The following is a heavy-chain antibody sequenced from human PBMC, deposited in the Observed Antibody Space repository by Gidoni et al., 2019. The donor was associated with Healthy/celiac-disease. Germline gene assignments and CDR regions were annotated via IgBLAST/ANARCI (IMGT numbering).Heavy chain of an antibody. CDR1: GGSISRRSYY. CDR2: IYYSGST. Sequence: QLQLQESGPGLVKPSETLSLTCTVSGGSISRRSYYWGWIRQPPGKGLEWIGSIYYSGSTYYNPSLKSRVTISVDTSKNQFSLKLSSVTAADTAVYYCASTGVDYISYWYFDLWGRGTLVTVSS. D-gene: IGHD3-10*01. V-gene: IGHV4-39*01. CDR3: ASTGVDYISYWYFDL. J-gene: IGHJ2*01.